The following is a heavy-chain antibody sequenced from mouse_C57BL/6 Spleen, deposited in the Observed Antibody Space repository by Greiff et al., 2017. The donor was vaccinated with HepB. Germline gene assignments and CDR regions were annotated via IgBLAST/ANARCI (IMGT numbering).Heavy chain of an antibody. V-gene: IGHV1-7*01. Sequence: VQLQQSGAELATPGASVKLSCKASGYTFTSYLMHWVKQRPGQGLEWLGYITPSSGYTKYNQKVKDKATLTADKSSSTAYMQLSSLTYGDSAVYYCARWGGETHYWGQGTTLTVSS. CDR1: GYTFTSYL. J-gene: IGHJ2*01. CDR3: ARWGGETHY. CDR2: ITPSSGYT.